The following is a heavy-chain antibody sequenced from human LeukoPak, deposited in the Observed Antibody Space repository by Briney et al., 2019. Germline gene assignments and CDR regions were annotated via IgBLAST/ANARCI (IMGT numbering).Heavy chain of an antibody. CDR3: AGDSGYDRHYYYGMDV. CDR2: IYSGGSP. J-gene: IGHJ6*02. Sequence: GGSLRLSCAASGLPVSNNYMTWVRQAPGKGLEWVSVIYSGGSPYYADSVKGRFTISRDNSKNTLYLQMNSLRAEDTAVYYCAGDSGYDRHYYYGMDVWGQGTTVTVSS. CDR1: GLPVSNNY. V-gene: IGHV3-53*01. D-gene: IGHD5-12*01.